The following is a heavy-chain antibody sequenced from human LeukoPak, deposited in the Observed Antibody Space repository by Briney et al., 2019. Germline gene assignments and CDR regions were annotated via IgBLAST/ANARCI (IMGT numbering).Heavy chain of an antibody. J-gene: IGHJ4*02. Sequence: SETLSLTCAVYGGSFSGYYWSWIRQPPGKGLGWIGEINHSGSTNYNPSLKSRVTISVDTSKNQFSLKLSSVTAADTAVYYCARKYYYDSSGPPFDYWGQGTLVTVSS. V-gene: IGHV4-34*01. CDR2: INHSGST. CDR1: GGSFSGYY. D-gene: IGHD3-22*01. CDR3: ARKYYYDSSGPPFDY.